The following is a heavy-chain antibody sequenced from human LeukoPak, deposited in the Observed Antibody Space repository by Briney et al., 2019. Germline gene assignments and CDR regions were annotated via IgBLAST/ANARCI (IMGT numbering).Heavy chain of an antibody. Sequence: GRALRLSCAASGFTFDDYAMHWVRQAPGKGLEWVSGISWNSGSIGYADSVKGQFTISRDNAKNSLYLQMNSLRAEDTALYYCAKDGGSYLPWGAFDIWGQGTMVTVSS. CDR1: GFTFDDYA. D-gene: IGHD1-26*01. J-gene: IGHJ3*02. CDR3: AKDGGSYLPWGAFDI. V-gene: IGHV3-9*01. CDR2: ISWNSGSI.